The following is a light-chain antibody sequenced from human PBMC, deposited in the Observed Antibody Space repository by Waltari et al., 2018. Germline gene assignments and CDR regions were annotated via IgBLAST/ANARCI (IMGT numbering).Light chain of an antibody. CDR3: QRYDNLPIFA. CDR2: DAS. J-gene: IGKJ3*01. CDR1: QDISHY. Sequence: DIQMTQSPSSLSASVGDRVTITCQASQDISHYLNWYQQKPGKPPKLLIRDASNLEAGAPSRFSGSQSGTQFTFTISSLQPEDIATYYCQRYDNLPIFAFGPGTKVNI. V-gene: IGKV1-33*01.